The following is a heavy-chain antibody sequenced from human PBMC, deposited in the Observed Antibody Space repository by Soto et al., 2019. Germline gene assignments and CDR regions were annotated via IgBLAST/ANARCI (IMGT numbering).Heavy chain of an antibody. Sequence: GSPVKVSCKASGYTFTSYGISWVRQAPGQGLERMGWISAYNGNTNYAQKLQGRVTMTTDTSTSTAYMELRSLRSDDTAVYYCARSWFGESGPFDVWGQGTTVTVAS. CDR3: ARSWFGESGPFDV. D-gene: IGHD3-10*01. J-gene: IGHJ6*02. CDR1: GYTFTSYG. CDR2: ISAYNGNT. V-gene: IGHV1-18*01.